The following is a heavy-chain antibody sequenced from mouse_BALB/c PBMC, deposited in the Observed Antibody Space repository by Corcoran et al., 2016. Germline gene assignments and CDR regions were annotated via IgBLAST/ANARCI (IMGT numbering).Heavy chain of an antibody. CDR1: GYTFTDYS. CDR2: INTETGEP. J-gene: IGHJ3*01. CDR3: ARSRSGYGAY. Sequence: QIQLVQSGPELKKPGETVKISCKASGYTFTDYSMHWVKQAPGKGVKWMGWINTETGEPTYADDFKGRFAFSLETSASTAYLQINNLKNEDTATDFCARSRSGYGAYWGQGTLVTVSA. D-gene: IGHD1-1*01. V-gene: IGHV9-2-1*01.